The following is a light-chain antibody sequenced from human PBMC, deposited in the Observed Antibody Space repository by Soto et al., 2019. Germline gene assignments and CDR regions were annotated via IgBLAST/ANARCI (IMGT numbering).Light chain of an antibody. J-gene: IGLJ2*01. CDR1: SSYVGGNNY. V-gene: IGLV2-8*01. Sequence: QSALTQPPSASGSPGRSVSISCTGSSSYVGGNNYVSWYQQHPGKAPKPMIYEVSNRPSGVPDRFSGSKFGNTASLTASGLQDEDEAVYTVVSFAGSNKRVFGGGTKLTVL. CDR2: EVS. CDR3: VSFAGSNKRV.